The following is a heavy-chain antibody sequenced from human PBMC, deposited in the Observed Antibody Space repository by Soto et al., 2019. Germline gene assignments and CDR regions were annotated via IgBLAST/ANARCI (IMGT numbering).Heavy chain of an antibody. Sequence: SETLSLTCTVSGGSASSGSYYWSWIRQPPGKGLEWIGYIYYSGSTNYNPSLKSRVAISVDTSKNQFSLKLSSVTAADTAVYYCARDLQLLPRGMDVWGQGTTVTVSS. CDR1: GGSASSGSYY. D-gene: IGHD3-22*01. J-gene: IGHJ6*02. CDR3: ARDLQLLPRGMDV. CDR2: IYYSGST. V-gene: IGHV4-61*01.